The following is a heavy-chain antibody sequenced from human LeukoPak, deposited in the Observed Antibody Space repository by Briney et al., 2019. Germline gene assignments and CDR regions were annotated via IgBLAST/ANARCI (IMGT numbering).Heavy chain of an antibody. D-gene: IGHD3-10*01. CDR2: ISSTSSTT. Sequence: GGSLRLSCVASTFTFSTYNMNWVRQAPGKGLEWVSYISSTSSTTFYADSVKGRFTISRDNAEKSLYLQMNSLRAEDTAVYYCARDRGSGSYEGYYFDYWGQGTLVTVSS. J-gene: IGHJ4*02. CDR3: ARDRGSGSYEGYYFDY. CDR1: TFTFSTYN. V-gene: IGHV3-48*04.